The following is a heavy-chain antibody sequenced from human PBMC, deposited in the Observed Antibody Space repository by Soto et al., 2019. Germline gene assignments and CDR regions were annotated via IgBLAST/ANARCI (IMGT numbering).Heavy chain of an antibody. CDR1: GFTFSSYG. Sequence: PGGSLRLSCAASGFTFSSYGMHWVRQAPGKGLEWVAVIWYDGSNKYYADPVKGRFTISRDNSKNTPYLQMNSLRAEDTAVYYCARGGPPNYYDSSGYWSFDYWGQGTLVTVSS. J-gene: IGHJ4*02. CDR3: ARGGPPNYYDSSGYWSFDY. V-gene: IGHV3-33*01. CDR2: IWYDGSNK. D-gene: IGHD3-22*01.